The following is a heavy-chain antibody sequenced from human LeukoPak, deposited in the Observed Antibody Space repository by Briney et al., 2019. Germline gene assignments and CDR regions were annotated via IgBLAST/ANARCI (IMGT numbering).Heavy chain of an antibody. CDR1: GGSFSGYY. CDR3: ARRMVGATRSFDY. V-gene: IGHV4-34*01. D-gene: IGHD1-26*01. J-gene: IGHJ4*02. Sequence: SETLSLTCAVYGGSFSGYYWRWIRQPPGKGLEWIGEINHSGTTYYNPSLKSRVTISADTSKNQFSLELSSVTAADTAVYHCARRMVGATRSFDYWGQGTLVSVSS. CDR2: INHSGTT.